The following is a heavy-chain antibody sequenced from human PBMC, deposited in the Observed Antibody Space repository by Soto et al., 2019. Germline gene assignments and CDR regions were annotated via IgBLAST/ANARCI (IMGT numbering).Heavy chain of an antibody. V-gene: IGHV3-15*07. J-gene: IGHJ4*01. CDR1: GFTFSDAW. Sequence: PGGSLRLSCAASGFTFSDAWINWVRQAPGKGLEWVGRIKSKIDGGTTDFAAPVKGRFAISRDDSRDMVYMEMYSLETDDTAVYYCTTDSLFTGQLVRMDNWGHGTQVTVSS. D-gene: IGHD3-9*01. CDR3: TTDSLFTGQLVRMDN. CDR2: IKSKIDGGTT.